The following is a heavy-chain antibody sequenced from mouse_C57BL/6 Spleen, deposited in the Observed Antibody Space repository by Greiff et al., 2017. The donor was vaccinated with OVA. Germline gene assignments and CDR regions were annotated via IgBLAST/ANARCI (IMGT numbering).Heavy chain of an antibody. V-gene: IGHV1-78*01. CDR3: ARYQLTGGEGYAMDY. D-gene: IGHD4-1*01. J-gene: IGHJ4*01. CDR1: GYTFTDHT. Sequence: VKLQQSDAELVKPGASVKISCKVSGYTFTDHTIHWMKQRPEQGLEWIGYIYPRDGSTKYNEKFKGKATLTADKSSSTAYMQLNSLTSEDSAVYFCARYQLTGGEGYAMDYWGQGTSVTVSS. CDR2: IYPRDGST.